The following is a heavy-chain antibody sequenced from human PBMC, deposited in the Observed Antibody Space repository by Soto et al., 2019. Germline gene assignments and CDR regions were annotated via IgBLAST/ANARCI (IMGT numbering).Heavy chain of an antibody. CDR2: IYHSGST. V-gene: IGHV4-4*02. CDR3: ARVSFAHCSSTSCSNNWFDP. D-gene: IGHD2-2*01. J-gene: IGHJ5*02. CDR1: GGSIISSNW. Sequence: SETLSLTCAVSGGSIISSNWWSFVRQPPGKGLEWIGEIYHSGSTNYNPSLKSRVTISVDKSKNQFSLKLSSVTAADTAVYYCARVSFAHCSSTSCSNNWFDPWGQGTLVTVSS.